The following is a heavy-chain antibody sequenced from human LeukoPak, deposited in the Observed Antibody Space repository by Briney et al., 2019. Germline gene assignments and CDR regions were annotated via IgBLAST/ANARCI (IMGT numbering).Heavy chain of an antibody. CDR3: ARGHSHLVGARRNWFDP. J-gene: IGHJ5*02. D-gene: IGHD1-26*01. CDR2: MNPNSGNT. Sequence: GASVKVSCKASGYTFTSYDINWVRQATGQGLEWMGWMNPNSGNTGYAQKFQGRVTMTRNTSISTAYMELSSLRSEDTTVYYCARGHSHLVGARRNWFDPWGQGTLVTVSS. CDR1: GYTFTSYD. V-gene: IGHV1-8*01.